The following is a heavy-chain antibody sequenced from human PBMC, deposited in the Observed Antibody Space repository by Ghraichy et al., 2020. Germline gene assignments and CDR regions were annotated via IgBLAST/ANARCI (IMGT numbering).Heavy chain of an antibody. CDR2: ISGSGGST. J-gene: IGHJ5*02. V-gene: IGHV3-23*01. CDR3: AKGEYYDILTGLGWFDP. CDR1: GFIFSSYA. Sequence: GGSLRLSCAASGFIFSSYAMSWVRQAPGKGLEWVSAISGSGGSTYYADSVKGRFTISRDNSKNTLYLQMNSLRAEDTAVYYCAKGEYYDILTGLGWFDPWGQGTLVTVSS. D-gene: IGHD3-9*01.